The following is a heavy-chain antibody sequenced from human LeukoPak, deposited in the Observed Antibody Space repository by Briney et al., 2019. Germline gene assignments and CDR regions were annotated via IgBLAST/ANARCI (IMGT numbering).Heavy chain of an antibody. CDR2: INAGNGNT. D-gene: IGHD3-22*01. V-gene: IGHV1-3*01. CDR3: ARDRDSSGQESEGFDY. J-gene: IGHJ4*02. CDR1: GYTFTSYA. Sequence: ASVKVSCKASGYTFTSYAMHWVRQAPGQRLEWMGWINAGNGNTKYSQKFQGRVTITRDTSASTAYMELSSLRSEDTAVYYCARDRDSSGQESEGFDYWGQGTLVTVSS.